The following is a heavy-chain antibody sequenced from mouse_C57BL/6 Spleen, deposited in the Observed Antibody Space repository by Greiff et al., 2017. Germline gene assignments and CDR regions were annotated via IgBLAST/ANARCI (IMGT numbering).Heavy chain of an antibody. Sequence: EVQLQQSGTVLARPGASVKMSCKTSGYTFTSYWMHWVKQRPGQGLEWIGAIYPGNSDTSYNQKFKGKAKLTAVTSASTAYMELSSLTNEDSAVYYCTRSLYSNGQKDYWGQGTSVTVSS. CDR1: GYTFTSYW. D-gene: IGHD2-5*01. J-gene: IGHJ4*01. V-gene: IGHV1-5*01. CDR2: IYPGNSDT. CDR3: TRSLYSNGQKDY.